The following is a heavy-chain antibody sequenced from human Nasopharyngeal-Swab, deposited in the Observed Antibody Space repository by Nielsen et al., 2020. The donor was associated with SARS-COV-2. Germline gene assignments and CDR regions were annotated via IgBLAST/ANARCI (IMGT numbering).Heavy chain of an antibody. Sequence: GESLKISCAASGFTFSSYAMSWVRQAPGKGLEWVSAISGSGGSTYYADSLKGRFTISRDNSKNTLYLQMSGLRAEDTAVYFCAREGVAVTGSSFDIWGQGTMVTVSS. J-gene: IGHJ3*02. CDR2: ISGSGGST. V-gene: IGHV3-23*01. CDR3: AREGVAVTGSSFDI. CDR1: GFTFSSYA. D-gene: IGHD6-19*01.